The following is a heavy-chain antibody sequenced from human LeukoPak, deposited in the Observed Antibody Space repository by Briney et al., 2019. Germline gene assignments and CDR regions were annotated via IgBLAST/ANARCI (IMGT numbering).Heavy chain of an antibody. CDR2: IPYDGSNE. Sequence: PGRSLRLSCAASGFLFSSYAMHWVRQAPGKGLEWVAIIPYDGSNEYYADSVKGRFTISRDNSKNTLYLQMSSLRAADTAVYYCARDKGISYLSSFDYWGQGTLVTVSS. J-gene: IGHJ4*02. CDR3: ARDKGISYLSSFDY. CDR1: GFLFSSYA. D-gene: IGHD6-6*01. V-gene: IGHV3-30*04.